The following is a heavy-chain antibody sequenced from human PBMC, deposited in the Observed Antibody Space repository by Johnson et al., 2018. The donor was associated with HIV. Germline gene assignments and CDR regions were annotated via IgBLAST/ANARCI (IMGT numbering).Heavy chain of an antibody. J-gene: IGHJ3*02. CDR3: ARQTLRAFDI. CDR2: LFSGGST. Sequence: VQLVESGGGVVQPGGSLRLSCAASGFTVSSYYMSWVRQAPGKGLEWVSVLFSGGSTYYADSVKGRFTISRDNSKNTLYLQMNSLKTEDTAVYYCARQTLRAFDIWGQGTMVTVSS. V-gene: IGHV3-66*04. CDR1: GFTVSSYY.